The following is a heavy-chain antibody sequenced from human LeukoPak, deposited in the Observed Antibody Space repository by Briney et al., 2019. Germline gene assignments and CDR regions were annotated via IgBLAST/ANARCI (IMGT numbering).Heavy chain of an antibody. Sequence: GGSLRLSCAASGFTFSSYNMNWVRQAPGKWLEWVSYISTSSSIIYYADSVKGRFTISRDNAKNSLYLQMNSLRAEDTAVYYCARDGDYGYFDYWGQGTLVTVSS. CDR3: ARDGDYGYFDY. CDR1: GFTFSSYN. CDR2: ISTSSSII. D-gene: IGHD3-16*01. J-gene: IGHJ4*02. V-gene: IGHV3-48*04.